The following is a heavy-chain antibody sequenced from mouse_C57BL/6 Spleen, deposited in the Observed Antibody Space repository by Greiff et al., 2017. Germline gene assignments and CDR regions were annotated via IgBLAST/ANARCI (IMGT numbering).Heavy chain of an antibody. CDR2: IYPSDSET. CDR1: GYTFTSYW. CDR3: ARGEGDWFAY. Sequence: QVQLQQSGAELVRPGSSVKLSCKASGYTFTSYWMDWVKQRPGQGLEWIGNIYPSDSETHYNQKFKDKATLTVDKSSSTAYMQLSSLTSEDSAVYYCARGEGDWFAYWGQGTLVTVSA. V-gene: IGHV1-61*01. J-gene: IGHJ3*01.